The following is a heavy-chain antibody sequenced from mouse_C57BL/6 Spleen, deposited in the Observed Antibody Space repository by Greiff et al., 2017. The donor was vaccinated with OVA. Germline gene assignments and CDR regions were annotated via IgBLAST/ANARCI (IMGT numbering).Heavy chain of an antibody. Sequence: VQLQQSGAELVRPGTSVKVSCKASGYAFTNYLIEWVKQRPGQGLEWIGVINPGSGGTNYNEKFKGKATLTADKSSSTAYMQLSSLTSEDSAVYFCAREEYYFDDWGQGTTLTVSS. CDR1: GYAFTNYL. CDR3: AREEYYFDD. CDR2: INPGSGGT. V-gene: IGHV1-54*01. J-gene: IGHJ2*01.